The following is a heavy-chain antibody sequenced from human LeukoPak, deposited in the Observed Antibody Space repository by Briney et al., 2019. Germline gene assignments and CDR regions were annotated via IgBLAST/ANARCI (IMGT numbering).Heavy chain of an antibody. Sequence: ASVKVSCKASGYTFTSYDINWVRQATGQGLEWMGWMNPNSGNTGYAQKFQGRVTMTRNTSISTAYMELSSLRSEDTAVYYCARAMSAPRRYGDYWFDPWGQGTLVTVSS. CDR1: GYTFTSYD. CDR2: MNPNSGNT. D-gene: IGHD5-18*01. J-gene: IGHJ5*02. CDR3: ARAMSAPRRYGDYWFDP. V-gene: IGHV1-8*01.